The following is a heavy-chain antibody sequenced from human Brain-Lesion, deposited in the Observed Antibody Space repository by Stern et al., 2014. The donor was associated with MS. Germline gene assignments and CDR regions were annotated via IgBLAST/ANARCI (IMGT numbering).Heavy chain of an antibody. D-gene: IGHD2-8*02. V-gene: IGHV4-39*01. CDR3: AKHACTGAACPFDL. CDR1: GDSISSYTHY. J-gene: IGHJ4*02. CDR2: VHYSGAT. Sequence: QVQLQESGPGLVKPSETLSLTCTVSGDSISSYTHYWAWIRQPPGKGLEWIGSVHYSGATYYNPSLRSPGLISEDTSQTPFSLGLNSGTAADTAVYYCAKHACTGAACPFDLWGQGTLVTVSS.